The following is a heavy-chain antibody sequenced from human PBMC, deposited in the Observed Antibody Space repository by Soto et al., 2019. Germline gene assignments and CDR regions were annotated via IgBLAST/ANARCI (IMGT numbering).Heavy chain of an antibody. Sequence: PSETLSLTCAVSGGSISSGGYSWSWIRQPPGKGLEWIGYIYHSGSTYYNPSLKSRVTISVDRSNNQFSLKLSSVTAADTAVYYCARAGDVDTEFGYGMDVWGQGTTVTVSS. CDR2: IYHSGST. D-gene: IGHD5-18*01. CDR1: GGSISSGGYS. V-gene: IGHV4-30-2*01. J-gene: IGHJ6*02. CDR3: ARAGDVDTEFGYGMDV.